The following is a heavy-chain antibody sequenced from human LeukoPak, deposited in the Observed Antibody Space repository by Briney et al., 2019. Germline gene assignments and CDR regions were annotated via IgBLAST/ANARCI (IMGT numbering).Heavy chain of an antibody. D-gene: IGHD3-22*01. CDR3: AKDQGVGYYDSYFDY. J-gene: IGHJ4*02. CDR1: GFTFSSYG. Sequence: GGPLRLSCAASGFTFSSYGMHWVRQAPGKGLEWVAVISYDGSNKYYADSVKGRFTISRDNSKNTLYLQMNSLRAEDTAVYYCAKDQGVGYYDSYFDYWGQGTLVTVSS. CDR2: ISYDGSNK. V-gene: IGHV3-30*18.